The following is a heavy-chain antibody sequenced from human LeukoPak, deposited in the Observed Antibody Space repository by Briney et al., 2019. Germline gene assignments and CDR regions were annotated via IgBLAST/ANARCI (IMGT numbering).Heavy chain of an antibody. CDR3: ARSSRYDIWTGYPY. CDR1: GYXFTGYY. D-gene: IGHD3-9*01. V-gene: IGHV1-2*02. CDR2: INANSGGT. Sequence: GASVKVSCRASGYXFTGYYIHWVRQAPGQGLKWMGWINANSGGTNYAQKFQGRVTMTRDTSISTAYMELSRLRSDDTGVYYCARSSRYDIWTGYPYWGQGTLVTVSP. J-gene: IGHJ4*02.